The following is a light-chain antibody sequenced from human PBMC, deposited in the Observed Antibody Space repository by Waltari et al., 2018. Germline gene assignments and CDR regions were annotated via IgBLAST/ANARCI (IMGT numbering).Light chain of an antibody. CDR3: CSFTTNTTYL. CDR2: EVT. CDR1: SSDVGTYNR. Sequence: QSALTQPPSVSGSPGQSVTISCTGTSSDVGTYNRVSWYQQSPGTAPKLIIYEVTNRPSGGRDRCSGSKSGNTAALTISGLQAGDEADYYCCSFTTNTTYLFGTGTRVTVL. J-gene: IGLJ1*01. V-gene: IGLV2-18*02.